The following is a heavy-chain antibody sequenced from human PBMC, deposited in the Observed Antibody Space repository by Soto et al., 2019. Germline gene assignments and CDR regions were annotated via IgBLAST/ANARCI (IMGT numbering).Heavy chain of an antibody. CDR2: MNPNSGNT. V-gene: IGHV1-8*01. CDR1: GYTFTSYD. Sequence: ASVKVSCKASGYTFTSYDINWVRQATGQGLEWMGWMNPNSGNTGYAQKFQGRVTMTRNTSISTAYMELSSLKSEDTAVYYCAREQHNYYGSGSTANWFDPWGQGTLVTVSS. J-gene: IGHJ5*02. CDR3: AREQHNYYGSGSTANWFDP. D-gene: IGHD3-10*01.